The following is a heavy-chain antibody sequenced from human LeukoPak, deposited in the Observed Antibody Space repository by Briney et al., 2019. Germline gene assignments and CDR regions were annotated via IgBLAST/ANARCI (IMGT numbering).Heavy chain of an antibody. J-gene: IGHJ4*02. CDR1: GGSISSSSYY. CDR2: IYYSGST. CDR3: ARAYRQWLVEIGFDY. V-gene: IGHV4-39*07. Sequence: KPSETLSLTCTVSGGSISSSSYYWGWVRPPPGKGLEWIGSIYYSGSTYYNPSLKSRVTISVDTSKNQFSLKLSSVTAADTAVYYCARAYRQWLVEIGFDYWGQGTLVTVSS. D-gene: IGHD6-19*01.